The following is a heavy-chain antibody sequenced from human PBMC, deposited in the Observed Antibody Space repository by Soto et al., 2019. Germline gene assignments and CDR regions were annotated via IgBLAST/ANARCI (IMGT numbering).Heavy chain of an antibody. Sequence: GGSLRLSCAASGFTFSSYGMHWVRQAPGKGLEWVAVISYDGSNKYYADSVKGRFTISRDNSKNTLYLQMNSLRAEDTAVYYCAKDLPPVKFQYYFDYWGQGTLVTVSS. J-gene: IGHJ4*02. CDR3: AKDLPPVKFQYYFDY. CDR1: GFTFSSYG. CDR2: ISYDGSNK. V-gene: IGHV3-30*18. D-gene: IGHD2-21*01.